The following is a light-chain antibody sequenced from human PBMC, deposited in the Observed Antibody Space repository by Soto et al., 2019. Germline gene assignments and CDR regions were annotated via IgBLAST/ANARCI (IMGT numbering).Light chain of an antibody. CDR3: QSYDSGVAGSV. Sequence: QSVLTQPPSTSGTPGQRVTISCSGSSSNIGSNTVNWYQQLPGTAPKLLIYRNNQRPSGVPDRFSGSKSGTSASLAISGLQSEDEADYYCQSYDSGVAGSVFGTGTKLTVL. V-gene: IGLV1-44*01. CDR2: RNN. J-gene: IGLJ1*01. CDR1: SSNIGSNT.